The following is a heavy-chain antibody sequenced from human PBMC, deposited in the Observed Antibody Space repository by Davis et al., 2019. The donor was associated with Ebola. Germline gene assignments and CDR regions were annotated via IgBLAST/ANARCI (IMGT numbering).Heavy chain of an antibody. Sequence: GESLKISCKGSGYNFPSYWIGWVRQMPGKGLEWMGIIYPGDSDTRYSPSFQGQVTISVDKSISTAYLQWSSLKASDTAMYYCARHLSGYGDYYFDYWGQGTLVTVSS. V-gene: IGHV5-51*01. D-gene: IGHD4-17*01. J-gene: IGHJ4*02. CDR2: IYPGDSDT. CDR1: GYNFPSYW. CDR3: ARHLSGYGDYYFDY.